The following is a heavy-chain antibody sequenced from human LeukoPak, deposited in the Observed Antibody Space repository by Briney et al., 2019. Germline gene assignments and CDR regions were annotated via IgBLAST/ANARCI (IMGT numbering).Heavy chain of an antibody. J-gene: IGHJ5*02. CDR3: ARGLGDDSSGYGHFSYNWFDP. V-gene: IGHV4-39*07. D-gene: IGHD3-22*01. CDR1: GGSISSSSYY. CDR2: IYYSGST. Sequence: SETLSLTCTVSGGSISSSSYYWGWIRQPPGKGLEWIGTIYYSGSTYYNPSLKSRVTISVDTSKNQFSLKLSSVTAADTAVYYCARGLGDDSSGYGHFSYNWFDPWGQGTLVTVSS.